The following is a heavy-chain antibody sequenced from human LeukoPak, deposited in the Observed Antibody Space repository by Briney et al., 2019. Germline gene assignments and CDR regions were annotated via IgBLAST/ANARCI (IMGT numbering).Heavy chain of an antibody. J-gene: IGHJ5*02. CDR1: GGSFSGYY. Sequence: SETLSLTCAVYGGSFSGYYWGWIRQPPGKGLEWIGSIYYSGSTYYNPSLKSRVTISVDTSKNQFSLKLSSVTAADTAVYYCARHRASMIVVVIINWFDPWGQGTLVTVSS. CDR3: ARHRASMIVVVIINWFDP. D-gene: IGHD3-22*01. V-gene: IGHV4-39*01. CDR2: IYYSGST.